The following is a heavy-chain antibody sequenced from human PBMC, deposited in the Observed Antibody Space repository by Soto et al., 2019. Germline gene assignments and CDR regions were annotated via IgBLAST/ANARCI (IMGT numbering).Heavy chain of an antibody. CDR2: TGASGGTT. CDR1: GFSFISHA. J-gene: IGHJ6*02. CDR3: ERDGGGYCSSTSCYLPGVFAAPILMGMDV. V-gene: IGHV3-23*01. Sequence: PGGSLRLSCAASGFSFISHAMSWVRQAPGKGVEWVSATGASGGTTYYADSVKGRFTISRDNSKNTLYLQMNSLRAEDTAVYYCERDGGGYCSSTSCYLPGVFAAPILMGMDVWSQGTTVTVSS. D-gene: IGHD2-2*01.